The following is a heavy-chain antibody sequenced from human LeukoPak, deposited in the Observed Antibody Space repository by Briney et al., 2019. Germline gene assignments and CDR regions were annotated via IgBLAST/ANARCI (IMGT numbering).Heavy chain of an antibody. D-gene: IGHD4-17*01. CDR2: IYHSGST. Sequence: PSETLSLTCTVSGGSISSYYWSWIRQPAGKGLEWIGYIYHSGSTYYNPSLKSRVTISVDRSKNQFSLKLSSVTAADTAVYYCARAYTTGPYNWFDPWGQGTLVTVSS. CDR3: ARAYTTGPYNWFDP. V-gene: IGHV4-59*12. CDR1: GGSISSYY. J-gene: IGHJ5*02.